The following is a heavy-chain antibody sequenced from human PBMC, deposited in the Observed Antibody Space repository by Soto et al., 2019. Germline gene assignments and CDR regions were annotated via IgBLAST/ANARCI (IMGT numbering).Heavy chain of an antibody. V-gene: IGHV1-18*01. J-gene: IGHJ6*03. Sequence: GASVKVSCKASGYTFTSYGISWVRQAPGQGLEWMGWISAYNGNTNYAQKLQGRVTMTTDTSTSTAYMELRSLRSDDTAVYYCARAILWFGETSPYYYYYYMDVWGEGTTVTVSS. D-gene: IGHD3-10*01. CDR2: ISAYNGNT. CDR3: ARAILWFGETSPYYYYYYMDV. CDR1: GYTFTSYG.